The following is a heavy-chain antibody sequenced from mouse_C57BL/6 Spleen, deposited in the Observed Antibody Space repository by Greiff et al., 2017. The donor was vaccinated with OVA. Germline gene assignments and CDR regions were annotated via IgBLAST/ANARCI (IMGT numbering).Heavy chain of an antibody. CDR2: INPSNGGT. CDR1: GYTFTSYW. J-gene: IGHJ4*01. Sequence: QVQLQQPGPELVKPGASVKLSCKASGYTFTSYWMHWVKQRPGQGLEWIGNINPSNGGTNYNEKFKSKATLTEDKSSSTAYMQLSSLTSEDSAVYYCAKAQANYYAMDYWGQGTSVTVSS. CDR3: AKAQANYYAMDY. V-gene: IGHV1-53*01. D-gene: IGHD3-2*02.